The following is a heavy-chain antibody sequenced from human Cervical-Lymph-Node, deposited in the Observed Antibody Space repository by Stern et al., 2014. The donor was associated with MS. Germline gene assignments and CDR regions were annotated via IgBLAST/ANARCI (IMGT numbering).Heavy chain of an antibody. Sequence: QLQLQESGPGLVKPSETLSLTCTVSGGSITSSFYFWGWIRQSPGKGLEWIGYIYYTGSTYYNPSLKSRVTISADTSQNQVSLKLNSVTAADAAVYYCAGYYDSSGYSSFDTWGQGALVTVSS. V-gene: IGHV4-39*01. D-gene: IGHD3-22*01. CDR2: IYYTGST. CDR1: GGSITSSFYF. J-gene: IGHJ4*02. CDR3: AGYYDSSGYSSFDT.